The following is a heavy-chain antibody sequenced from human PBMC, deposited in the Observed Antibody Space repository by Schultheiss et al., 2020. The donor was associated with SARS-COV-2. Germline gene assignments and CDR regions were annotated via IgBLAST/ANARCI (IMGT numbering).Heavy chain of an antibody. J-gene: IGHJ2*01. CDR1: GGSISSGGYY. CDR3: ARERWLAYWYFDL. CDR2: IYYSGST. D-gene: IGHD6-19*01. V-gene: IGHV4-31*01. Sequence: SETLSLTCTVSGGSISSGGYYWSWIRQHPGKGLEWIGYIYYSGSTYYNPSLKSLVTISVDTSKNQFSLKLSSVTAADTAVYYCARERWLAYWYFDLWGRGTLVTVSS.